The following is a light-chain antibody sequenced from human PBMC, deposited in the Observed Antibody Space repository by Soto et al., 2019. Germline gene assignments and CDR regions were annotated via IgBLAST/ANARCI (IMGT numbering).Light chain of an antibody. CDR2: DVS. CDR1: SSDVGGYNY. J-gene: IGLJ1*01. Sequence: HSDLPKPASLSGSPGQSITISYTGTSSDVGGYNYVSWYQQHPGKAPKFMIYDVSNRPSGVSNRFSGSKSGNTASLTISGLQAEDEPDYYCCSYTTCNTRRVFVGTRTKVTVL. CDR3: CSYTTCNTRRVF. V-gene: IGLV2-14*01.